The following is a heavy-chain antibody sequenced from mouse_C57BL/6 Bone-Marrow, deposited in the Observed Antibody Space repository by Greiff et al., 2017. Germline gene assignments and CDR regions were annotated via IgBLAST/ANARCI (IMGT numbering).Heavy chain of an antibody. Sequence: QVQLKQSGPELVKPGASVKISCKASGYAFSSSWMNWVKQRPGKGLEWIGRIYPGDGDTNYNGKFKGKATLTADKSSSTAYMQLSSLTSEDSAVYFCARRLIGGFAYWGQGTLVTVSA. CDR1: GYAFSSSW. J-gene: IGHJ3*01. CDR3: ARRLIGGFAY. V-gene: IGHV1-82*01. D-gene: IGHD2-14*01. CDR2: IYPGDGDT.